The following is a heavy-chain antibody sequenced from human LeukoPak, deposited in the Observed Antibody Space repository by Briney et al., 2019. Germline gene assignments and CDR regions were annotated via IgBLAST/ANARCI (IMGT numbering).Heavy chain of an antibody. CDR1: GGSISSYY. D-gene: IGHD3-10*01. V-gene: IGHV4-59*01. CDR2: IYYSGST. Sequence: PSETLSLTCTVSGGSISSYYWSWIRQPPGKGLEWFGYIYYSGSTNYNPSLKSRVTISVDTSNNQFSLKLSSVTAADTAVYYCARASQYGSGSHLDYWGQGTLVTVSS. J-gene: IGHJ4*02. CDR3: ARASQYGSGSHLDY.